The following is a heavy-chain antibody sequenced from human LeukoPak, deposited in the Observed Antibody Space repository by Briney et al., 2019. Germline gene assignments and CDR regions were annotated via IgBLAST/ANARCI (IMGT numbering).Heavy chain of an antibody. J-gene: IGHJ4*02. CDR2: ISYDGSNK. V-gene: IGHV3-30*18. CDR1: GFTFSSYG. CDR3: AKGAALAAIIDY. D-gene: IGHD2-2*02. Sequence: GGSLRLSCAASGFTFSSYGMHWVRQAPGKGLEWVAVISYDGSNKYYADSVKGRFTISRDNSKNTLYLQMSSLRAEDTAVYYCAKGAALAAIIDYWGQGTLVTVSS.